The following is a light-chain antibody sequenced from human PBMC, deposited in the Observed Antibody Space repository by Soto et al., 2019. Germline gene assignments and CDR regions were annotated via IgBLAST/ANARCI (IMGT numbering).Light chain of an antibody. Sequence: CRAVQSSNNRVSWYQQRPAKSPKLLVYWASTLESVVPSSFSGSGSGTEFTLTIRSLQPDDFATYYCQQYTSYFPTFGQGAKV. CDR2: WAS. V-gene: IGKV1-5*03. CDR1: QSSNNR. CDR3: QQYTSYFPT. J-gene: IGKJ1*01.